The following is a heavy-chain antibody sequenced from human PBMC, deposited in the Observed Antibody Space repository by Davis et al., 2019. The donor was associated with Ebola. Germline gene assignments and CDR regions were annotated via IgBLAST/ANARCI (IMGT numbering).Heavy chain of an antibody. CDR3: ARGYGTLSY. D-gene: IGHD1-14*01. J-gene: IGHJ4*02. V-gene: IGHV3-33*08. CDR1: GFTFSSYG. CDR2: IWYDGSRK. Sequence: GESLKISCAASGFTFSSYGMHWVRQAPDKGLEWVAVIWYDGSRKYYGDSVKGRFTISRDNSNNLLYLQMNSLRAEDTAVYYCARGYGTLSYWGQGTLVTVSS.